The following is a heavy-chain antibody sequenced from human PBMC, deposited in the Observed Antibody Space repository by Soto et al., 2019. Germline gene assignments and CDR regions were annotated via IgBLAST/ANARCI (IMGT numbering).Heavy chain of an antibody. J-gene: IGHJ3*02. CDR1: GFTFSSYW. CDR3: ARSNYDYIWGSYRSDDAFDI. CDR2: INSDGSST. V-gene: IGHV3-74*01. Sequence: GGSLRLSCAASGFTFSSYWMHWVRQAPGKGLVWVSRINSDGSSTSYADSAKGRFTISRDNAKNTLYLQMNSLRAEDTAVYYCARSNYDYIWGSYRSDDAFDIWGQGTMVTVSS. D-gene: IGHD3-16*02.